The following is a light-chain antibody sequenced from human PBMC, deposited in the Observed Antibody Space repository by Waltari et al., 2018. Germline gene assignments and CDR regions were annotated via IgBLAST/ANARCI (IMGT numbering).Light chain of an antibody. Sequence: DIVMTQSPLSLPVTPGEPASISCSSSQSLLQSNGYNYLNWYLQKPGQSPQVLIYLGSNRASGVPDRFSGSGSGTDVTLKISRVEAEEVGLYYCMQVLQAPITFGPGTKVDIK. CDR3: MQVLQAPIT. V-gene: IGKV2-28*01. CDR2: LGS. J-gene: IGKJ3*01. CDR1: QSLLQSNGYNY.